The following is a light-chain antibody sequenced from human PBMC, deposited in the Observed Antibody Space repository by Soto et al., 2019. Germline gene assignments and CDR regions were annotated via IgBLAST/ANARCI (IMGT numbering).Light chain of an antibody. Sequence: DIQMTQSPSSLSASVGDRVTITCQASQDISNNLNWYQQKPGKAPKVLIYDASTLAAGVPSRFSGSGSGTDFALTISGLQPEDFATYYCQHYDTLPLPVYTFGQGTQLEI. J-gene: IGKJ2*01. V-gene: IGKV1-33*01. CDR3: QHYDTLPLPVYT. CDR2: DAS. CDR1: QDISNN.